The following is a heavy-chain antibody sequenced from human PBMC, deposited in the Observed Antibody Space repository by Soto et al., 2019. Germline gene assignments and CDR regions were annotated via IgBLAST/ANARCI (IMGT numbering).Heavy chain of an antibody. CDR3: ASHPSDYSYYGMDV. V-gene: IGHV1-69*12. Sequence: QVQLVQSGAEVKKPGSSVKVSCKASGGTFSSYAISWVRQAPGQGLEWMGGIIPIFGTANYAPKFQGSVTITADESTSTTYMKLSSLRSEDTAVYYCASHPSDYSYYGMDVWGQGTTVTVSS. J-gene: IGHJ6*02. D-gene: IGHD2-2*01. CDR1: GGTFSSYA. CDR2: IIPIFGTA.